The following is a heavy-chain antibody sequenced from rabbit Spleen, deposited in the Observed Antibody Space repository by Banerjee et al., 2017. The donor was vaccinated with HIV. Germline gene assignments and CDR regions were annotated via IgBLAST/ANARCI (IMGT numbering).Heavy chain of an antibody. CDR1: GFTINSNYY. J-gene: IGHJ3*01. Sequence: QEQLEESGGGLVQPEGSLTLTCTASGFTINSNYYMCWVRQAPGKGLEWIGCIYVGSGSTYYASWAKGRFTISKTSSTVDLKMTSLTAADTATYFCASGPNYSGTRLDVWGPGTLVTVS. CDR3: ASGPNYSGTRLDV. D-gene: IGHD1-1*01. V-gene: IGHV1S45*01. CDR2: IYVGSGST.